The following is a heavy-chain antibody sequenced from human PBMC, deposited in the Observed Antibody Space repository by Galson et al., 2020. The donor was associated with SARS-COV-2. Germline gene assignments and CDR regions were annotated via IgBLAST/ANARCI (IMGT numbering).Heavy chain of an antibody. CDR3: ARAKEEYYDSSGYYLLFDN. J-gene: IGHJ4*02. CDR2: IYSSGST. D-gene: IGHD3-22*01. CDR1: GGSISSSGYY. Sequence: ETSETLSLTCTVSGGSISSSGYYWGWIRQPPGKGLEWLGYIYSSGSTYYHPSLKSRVTISADTSRNQFSLRLSSVTAADTSVYYCARAKEEYYDSSGYYLLFDNWGQGTLVTVSS. V-gene: IGHV4-39*01.